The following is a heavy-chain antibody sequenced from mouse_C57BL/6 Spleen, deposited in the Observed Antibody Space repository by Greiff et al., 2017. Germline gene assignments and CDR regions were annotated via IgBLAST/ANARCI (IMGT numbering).Heavy chain of an antibody. CDR1: GFTFSDYG. J-gene: IGHJ4*01. V-gene: IGHV5-17*01. CDR2: ISSGSSTI. Sequence: DVQLVESGGGLVKPGGSLKLSCAASGFTFSDYGMHWIRQAPEKGLEWVAYISSGSSTIYYADTVKGRFTISRDNAKNTLFLQMTSLRSEDTAMYYCARHGSPFRSMDYWGQGTSVTVSS. CDR3: ARHGSPFRSMDY. D-gene: IGHD1-1*01.